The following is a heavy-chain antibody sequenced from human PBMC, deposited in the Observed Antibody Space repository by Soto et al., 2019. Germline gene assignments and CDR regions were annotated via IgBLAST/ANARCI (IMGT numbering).Heavy chain of an antibody. V-gene: IGHV3-7*05. Sequence: EVQLVESGGGLVQPGGSLRLFCVASGFALSNYWINWVRQAPGKGLEWVANIKQDGSERNYVDSVKGRFTISRDNARNSLYLQMNSLSAEDTAAYYCATETSTWGCWGQGTLVTVSS. CDR3: ATETSTWGC. J-gene: IGHJ4*02. CDR2: IKQDGSER. D-gene: IGHD7-27*01. CDR1: GFALSNYW.